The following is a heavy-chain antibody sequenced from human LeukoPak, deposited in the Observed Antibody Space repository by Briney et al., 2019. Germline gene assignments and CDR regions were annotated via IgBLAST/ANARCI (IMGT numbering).Heavy chain of an antibody. CDR2: FDPQEDET. D-gene: IGHD3-22*01. CDR1: GYTLTGLS. Sequence: ASVKVSCKVSGYTLTGLSIHWVRQGPGKGLEWMGGFDPQEDETIYAQKFQGRVAMTEDTSTDTAYMELSSLRSEDTAVYYCATKYYYHSSGLLAFWGQGTQVTVSS. V-gene: IGHV1-24*01. J-gene: IGHJ4*02. CDR3: ATKYYYHSSGLLAF.